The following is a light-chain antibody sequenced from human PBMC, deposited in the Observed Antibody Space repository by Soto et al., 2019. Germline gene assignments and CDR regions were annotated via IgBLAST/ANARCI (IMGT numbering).Light chain of an antibody. J-gene: IGKJ1*01. Sequence: EIVMTHSPATLSVSPWERATLSCRASQSVSSNLAWYQQKPGQAPRLLIYGASSRATGIPDRFSGSGSGTGFTLTISRLEPEDFAVYYCQQYGSSPPWTFGQGTKVDIK. CDR3: QQYGSSPPWT. CDR2: GAS. V-gene: IGKV3-20*01. CDR1: QSVSSN.